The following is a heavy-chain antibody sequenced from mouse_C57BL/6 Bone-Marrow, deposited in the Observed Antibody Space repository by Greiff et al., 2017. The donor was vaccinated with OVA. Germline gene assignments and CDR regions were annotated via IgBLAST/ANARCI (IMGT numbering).Heavy chain of an antibody. CDR2: IYPGAGDT. V-gene: IGHV1-80*01. CDR1: GSAFSSYW. CDR3: ARGAY. Sequence: VQLQESGAELVKPGASVKLSCPASGSAFSSYWMNWVPQRPGKGLEWVGQIYPGAGDTNYNGKFKGQSTLTADKSSSTAYLQLSSLTSEESAVYFCARGAYWGQGTLVTVSA. J-gene: IGHJ3*01.